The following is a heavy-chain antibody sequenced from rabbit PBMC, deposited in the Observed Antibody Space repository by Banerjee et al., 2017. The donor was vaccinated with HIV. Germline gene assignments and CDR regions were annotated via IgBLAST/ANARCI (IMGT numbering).Heavy chain of an antibody. V-gene: IGHV1S45*01. J-gene: IGHJ6*01. CDR1: GFDFSSTYY. Sequence: QEQLVESGGGLVQPEGSLTLTCTASGFDFSSTYYMCWVRQAPGKGLEWIACIYGGSSGDTYYASWAKGRFTISKTSSTTVTLQMTSLTAADTATYFCARGYYKMDLWGPGTLVTVS. CDR3: ARGYYKMDL. D-gene: IGHD1-1*01. CDR2: IYGGSSGDT.